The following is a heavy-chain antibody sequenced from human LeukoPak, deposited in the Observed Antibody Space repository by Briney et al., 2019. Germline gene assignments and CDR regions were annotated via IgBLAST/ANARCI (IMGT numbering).Heavy chain of an antibody. J-gene: IGHJ4*02. CDR2: ISSTRTYI. V-gene: IGHV3-21*01. CDR3: AREGYGSGTYSDY. D-gene: IGHD3-10*01. Sequence: GGSLRLSCAASGFTVSSNYMSWVRQAPGKGLEWVSSISSTRTYIYYADSARGRFTISRDNAKNSLYLQMNSLRAEDTAVYYCAREGYGSGTYSDYWGQGTLVTVSS. CDR1: GFTVSSNY.